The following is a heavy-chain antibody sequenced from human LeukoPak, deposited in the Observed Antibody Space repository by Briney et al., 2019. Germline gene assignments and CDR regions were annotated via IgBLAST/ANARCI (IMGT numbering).Heavy chain of an antibody. D-gene: IGHD2-8*01. J-gene: IGHJ4*02. CDR3: ARHLLNCTNGVCYREGPFDY. CDR2: IYYSGST. V-gene: IGHV4-39*01. CDR1: GGSISSSSYY. Sequence: KASETLSLTCTVSGGSISSSSYYWGWIRQPPGKGLEWIGSIYYSGSTYYNPSLKSRFTISVDTSKNQFSLKLSSVTAARMSVTFRARHLLNCTNGVCYREGPFDYSDQESLVTVSS.